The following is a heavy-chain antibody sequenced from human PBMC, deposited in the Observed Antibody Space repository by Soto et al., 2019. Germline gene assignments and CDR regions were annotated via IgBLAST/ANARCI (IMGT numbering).Heavy chain of an antibody. D-gene: IGHD2-15*01. CDR2: IYYSGST. V-gene: IGHV4-59*08. J-gene: IGHJ4*02. CDR1: GGSISSYY. Sequence: SETLSLTCTVSGGSISSYYWSWIRQPPGKGLEWIGYIYYSGSTNYNPSLKSRVTISVDTSKNQFSLKLSSVTAADTAVYYCARVADCSGGRCYFSVDYWGQGTLVTVSS. CDR3: ARVADCSGGRCYFSVDY.